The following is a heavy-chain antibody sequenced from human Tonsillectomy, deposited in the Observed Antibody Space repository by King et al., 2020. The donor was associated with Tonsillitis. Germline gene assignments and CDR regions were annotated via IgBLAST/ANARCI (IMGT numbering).Heavy chain of an antibody. V-gene: IGHV1-8*02. CDR1: GYTFTSYD. J-gene: IGHJ5*02. D-gene: IGHD3-16*01. CDR3: ARSYREGEGDCFDP. CDR2: MNPNSGNT. Sequence: AQLVQSGAEVKKPGASVKVSCKASGYTFTSYDINWVRQATGQGVEGMGWMNPNSGNTGYAQKFQGRVTMTRNTSISTAYMELSSLRAEDTAVYYCARSYREGEGDCFDPWGQGTLVTVSS.